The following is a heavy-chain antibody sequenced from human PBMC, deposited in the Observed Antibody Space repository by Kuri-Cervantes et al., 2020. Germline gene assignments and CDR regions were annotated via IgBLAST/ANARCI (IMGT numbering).Heavy chain of an antibody. D-gene: IGHD1-26*01. V-gene: IGHV1-2*02. CDR1: GYTFTGYY. J-gene: IGHJ4*02. Sequence: ASVKVSCKASGYTFTGYYMHWVRQAPGQGLEWMGWINPNSGGTNYAQKFQGRVTMTRNTSISTVYMELSSLRSEDTALYYCATGKQQNSGSYYVDYWGQGTLVTVSS. CDR3: ATGKQQNSGSYYVDY. CDR2: INPNSGGT.